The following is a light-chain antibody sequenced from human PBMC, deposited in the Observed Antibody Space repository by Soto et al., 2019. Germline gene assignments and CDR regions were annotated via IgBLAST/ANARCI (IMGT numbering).Light chain of an antibody. Sequence: QSILAQPASVSGSPGQSITISCTVASSDVGGYDFVSWYQHHPGTPPKLIIYEVTHRPSGVSHRFSGSKSASTASLTISGLQVEDEADYFCGSYSSTTTREVFGTGTKVTAL. J-gene: IGLJ1*01. CDR2: EVT. CDR3: GSYSSTTTREV. CDR1: SSDVGGYDF. V-gene: IGLV2-14*01.